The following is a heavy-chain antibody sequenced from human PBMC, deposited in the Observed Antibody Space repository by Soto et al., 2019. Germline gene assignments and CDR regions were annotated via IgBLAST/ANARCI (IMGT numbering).Heavy chain of an antibody. J-gene: IGHJ5*02. CDR3: ARSLNYYDSSGYYANWFDP. CDR1: GGSISSGGYY. CDR2: IYYSGST. D-gene: IGHD3-22*01. V-gene: IGHV4-31*03. Sequence: PSETLSLTCTVSGGSISSGGYYWSWIRQHPGKGLEWIGYIYYSGSTYYNPSLKSRVTISVDTSKNQFSLKLSSVTAADTAVYYCARSLNYYDSSGYYANWFDPWGQGTLVTVSS.